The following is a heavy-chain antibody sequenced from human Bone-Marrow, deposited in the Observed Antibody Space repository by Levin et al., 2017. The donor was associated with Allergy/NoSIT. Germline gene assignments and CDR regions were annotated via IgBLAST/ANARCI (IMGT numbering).Heavy chain of an antibody. J-gene: IGHJ5*02. CDR1: GFNFVDYA. D-gene: IGHD3-9*01. Sequence: LSLTCAASGFNFVDYAMHWVRQVPGGGLEWVSGISWNSNIIGYADSVKGRFTISRDNAKNSLYLQVTSLRTEDTAFYYCAKDMTHILTGPESWGQGTLVTVSS. CDR2: ISWNSNII. V-gene: IGHV3-9*01. CDR3: AKDMTHILTGPES.